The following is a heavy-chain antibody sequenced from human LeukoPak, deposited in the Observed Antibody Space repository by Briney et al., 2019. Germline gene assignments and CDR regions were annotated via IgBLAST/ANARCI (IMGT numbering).Heavy chain of an antibody. D-gene: IGHD6-19*01. CDR1: GYTFTNYW. J-gene: IGHJ5*02. CDR2: IDPSDSYT. CDR3: AGRGSGGHWFDP. Sequence: GESLKISCKGSGYTFTNYWITWVRQMPGKGLEWMGRIDPSDSYTNYSPSFQGHVTVSADKSISTAYLQWSSLKASDTAIYYCAGRGSGGHWFDPWGQGTLVTVSS. V-gene: IGHV5-10-1*01.